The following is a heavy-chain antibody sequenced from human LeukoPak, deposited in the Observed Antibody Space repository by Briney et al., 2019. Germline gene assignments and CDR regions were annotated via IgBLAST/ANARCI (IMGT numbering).Heavy chain of an antibody. D-gene: IGHD6-13*01. Sequence: GGSLKLSCAASGFTFSGSAMHWVRQASGKGLEWVGRIRSKANTYATAYAASVKGRFTISRDDSKNTAYLQLKSLKTEDTAVYYCAKVETAAAATLRGVDYWGQGTLVTVSS. CDR1: GFTFSGSA. CDR3: AKVETAAAATLRGVDY. CDR2: IRSKANTYAT. J-gene: IGHJ4*02. V-gene: IGHV3-73*01.